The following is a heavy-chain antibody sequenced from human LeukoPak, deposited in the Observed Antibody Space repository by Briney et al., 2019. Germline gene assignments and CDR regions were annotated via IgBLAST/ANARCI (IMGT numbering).Heavy chain of an antibody. CDR3: AKALSYSSSSILEC. D-gene: IGHD6-13*01. CDR1: GFTFSSYV. V-gene: IGHV3-30*18. Sequence: PGGSLRLSCAASGFTFSSYVMHWVRQAPGKGLEWVAIISYDESNKYYADSVKGRFTISRDNSKNTLYLQMNSLRPEDTAVYYCAKALSYSSSSILECWGQGTLVTVSS. J-gene: IGHJ1*01. CDR2: ISYDESNK.